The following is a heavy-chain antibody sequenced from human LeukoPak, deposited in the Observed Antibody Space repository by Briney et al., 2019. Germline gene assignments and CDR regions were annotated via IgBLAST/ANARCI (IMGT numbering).Heavy chain of an antibody. D-gene: IGHD4-17*01. CDR2: FDPEDGET. CDR1: GYTLTELS. CDR3: ATAGPTVTTAKTSYYYYYYMDV. J-gene: IGHJ6*03. V-gene: IGHV1-24*01. Sequence: ASVKVSCKVSGYTLTELSMRWVRQAPGKGLEWMGGFDPEDGETIYAQKFQGRVTMTEDTSTDTAYMELSSLRSEDTAVYYCATAGPTVTTAKTSYYYYYYMDVWGKGTTVTISS.